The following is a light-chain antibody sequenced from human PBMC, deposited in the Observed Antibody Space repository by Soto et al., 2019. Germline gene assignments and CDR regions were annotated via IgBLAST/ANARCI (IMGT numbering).Light chain of an antibody. Sequence: QPVLTQSPSASASLGASVKLTCTLSSGHSSYAIAWHQQQPEKGPRYLMKLNSDGSHSKGDGIPDRFSGSSSGAERYLTISSLQSEDEADYYCQTWGTGNWGFGGGTKLTVL. CDR1: SGHSSYA. V-gene: IGLV4-69*01. J-gene: IGLJ3*02. CDR2: LNSDGSH. CDR3: QTWGTGNWG.